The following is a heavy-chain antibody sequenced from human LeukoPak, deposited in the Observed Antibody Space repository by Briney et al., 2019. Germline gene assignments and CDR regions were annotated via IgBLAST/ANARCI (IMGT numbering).Heavy chain of an antibody. CDR1: GGTFSSYA. Sequence: ASVMVSCKASGGTFSSYAISWVRQAPGQGLEWVGRINCNSAGTNYAQKFRGRGTMTRDTSISTVYMELTSLRSDDTAVYYCAVQTIVANTQGDAFDIWGQGTTVIVSS. J-gene: IGHJ3*02. D-gene: IGHD5-12*01. V-gene: IGHV1-2*06. CDR2: INCNSAGT. CDR3: AVQTIVANTQGDAFDI.